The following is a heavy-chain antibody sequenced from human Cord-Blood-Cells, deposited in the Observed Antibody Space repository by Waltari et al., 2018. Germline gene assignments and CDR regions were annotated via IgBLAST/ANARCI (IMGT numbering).Heavy chain of an antibody. D-gene: IGHD1-26*01. CDR2: ISNVGSNK. CDR1: GFTFSSYG. V-gene: IGHV3-30*18. J-gene: IGHJ5*02. Sequence: QVQLVESGGGVVQPGRSLRLSCAASGFTFSSYGMHWVRQAPGKGLEWVAVISNVGSNKSYAASGKGRFTISRYNSKNTLYLQMNSLRAEDTAVYYCAKDLSGSNWFDPWGQGTLVTVSS. CDR3: AKDLSGSNWFDP.